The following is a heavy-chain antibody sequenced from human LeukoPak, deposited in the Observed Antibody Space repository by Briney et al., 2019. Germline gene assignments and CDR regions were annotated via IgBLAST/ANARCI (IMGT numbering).Heavy chain of an antibody. D-gene: IGHD1-26*01. Sequence: GCLRLSWKASGLSLSRYQMNCVRQTTGKGLEWVSYISSSGSTIYYADSVKGRFTISRDNAKNSLYLQMNSLRAEDTAVYYCARVGATKYMDVWGKGTTVTVSS. CDR3: ARVGATKYMDV. V-gene: IGHV3-48*01. CDR1: GLSLSRYQ. CDR2: ISSSGSTI. J-gene: IGHJ6*03.